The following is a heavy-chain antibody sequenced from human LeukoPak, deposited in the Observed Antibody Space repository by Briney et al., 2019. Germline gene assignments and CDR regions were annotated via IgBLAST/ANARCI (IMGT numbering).Heavy chain of an antibody. Sequence: GGSLRLSCAASGFTFNNYPMSWVRQAPGKGLDWVSAIGDNGGDTKYADSVKGRFTISRDNSRNRLYLQMDSLRVEDTAMYYCGRDWKLDYWGQGILATVSS. CDR1: GFTFNNYP. J-gene: IGHJ4*02. CDR2: IGDNGGDT. CDR3: GRDWKLDY. D-gene: IGHD1-1*01. V-gene: IGHV3-23*01.